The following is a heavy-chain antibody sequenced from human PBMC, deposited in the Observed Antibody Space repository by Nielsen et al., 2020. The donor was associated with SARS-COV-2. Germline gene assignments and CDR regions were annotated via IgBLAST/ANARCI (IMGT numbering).Heavy chain of an antibody. CDR2: IKQDGSEK. D-gene: IGHD5-12*01. CDR1: GFTFSSYW. J-gene: IGHJ4*02. CDR3: ARHSGYDFWLGYQGAYYFDY. V-gene: IGHV3-7*01. Sequence: GGSLRLSCAASGFTFSSYWMSWVRQAPGKGLEWVANIKQDGSEKYYVDSVKGRFTISRDNAKNSLYLQMNSLRAEDTAVYYCARHSGYDFWLGYQGAYYFDYWGQGTLVTVSS.